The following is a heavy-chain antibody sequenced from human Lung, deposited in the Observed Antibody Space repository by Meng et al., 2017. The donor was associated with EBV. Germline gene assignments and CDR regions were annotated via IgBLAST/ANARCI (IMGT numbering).Heavy chain of an antibody. V-gene: IGHV3-21*01. J-gene: IGHJ5*02. Sequence: EVQLVECGGGRVTPGGSLGLSWAASGFTFRSDSMNWVRQAPGKGLEWVSSISSSSSYIYYADSVKGRFTISRDNAKNSLYLQMNSLRAEDTAVYYCLRGGRFDPWGQGTLVTVSS. D-gene: IGHD3-16*01. CDR1: GFTFRSDS. CDR3: LRGGRFDP. CDR2: ISSSSSYI.